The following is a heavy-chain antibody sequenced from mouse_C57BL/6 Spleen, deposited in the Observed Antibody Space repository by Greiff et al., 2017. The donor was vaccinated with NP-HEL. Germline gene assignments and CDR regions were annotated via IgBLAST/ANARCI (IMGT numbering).Heavy chain of an antibody. CDR2: ISSGSSTI. J-gene: IGHJ3*01. V-gene: IGHV5-17*01. CDR3: ARSAYSKPEFAY. CDR1: GFTFSDYG. D-gene: IGHD2-5*01. Sequence: EVHLVESGGGLVKPGGSLKLSCAASGFTFSDYGMHWVRQAPEKGLEWVAYISSGSSTIYYADTVKGRFTISRDNAKNTLFLQMTSLRSEDTAMYYCARSAYSKPEFAYWGQGTTVTVSA.